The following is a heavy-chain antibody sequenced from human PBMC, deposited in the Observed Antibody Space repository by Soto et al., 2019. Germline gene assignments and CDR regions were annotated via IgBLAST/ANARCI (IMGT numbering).Heavy chain of an antibody. D-gene: IGHD3-10*01. CDR1: GFTFSSYA. Sequence: EVQLLESGGGLVQPGGSLRLSCAASGFTFSSYAMSWVRQAPGKGLEWISAVSGSGGSTYYADSVKGRFTISRDNSKDPLYLQMHNLRAEDTAVYYCARPPDYNWNASGGQGTLVTVSS. CDR2: VSGSGGST. CDR3: ARPPDYNWNAS. V-gene: IGHV3-23*01. J-gene: IGHJ5*01.